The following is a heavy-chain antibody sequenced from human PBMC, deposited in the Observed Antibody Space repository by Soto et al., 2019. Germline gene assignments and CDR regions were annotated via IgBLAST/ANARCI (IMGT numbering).Heavy chain of an antibody. Sequence: SETLSLTCTVSGGSISSYYWSWIRQPPGKGLEWIGYIYYSGSTNYNPSPKSRVTISVDTSKNQFSLKLSSVTAADTAVYYCAREIGLAAAYFDYWGQGTLVTVSS. CDR2: IYYSGST. J-gene: IGHJ4*02. V-gene: IGHV4-59*01. CDR3: AREIGLAAAYFDY. D-gene: IGHD6-13*01. CDR1: GGSISSYY.